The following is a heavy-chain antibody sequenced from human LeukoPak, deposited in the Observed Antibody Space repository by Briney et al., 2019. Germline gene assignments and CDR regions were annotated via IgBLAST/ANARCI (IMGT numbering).Heavy chain of an antibody. D-gene: IGHD2-15*01. J-gene: IGHJ6*04. CDR2: INAGNGKT. CDR3: AAGYCSGGSCYSDYYYGMDV. V-gene: IGHV1-3*01. CDR1: GYTFSIYA. Sequence: ASVKASCKTSGYTFSIYAMNWVRQAPGQRPEWMGWINAGNGKTKYSQRFQGRVTITRDTSASTAYMELSSLRSEDTAIYYCAAGYCSGGSCYSDYYYGMDVWGKGTTVTVSS.